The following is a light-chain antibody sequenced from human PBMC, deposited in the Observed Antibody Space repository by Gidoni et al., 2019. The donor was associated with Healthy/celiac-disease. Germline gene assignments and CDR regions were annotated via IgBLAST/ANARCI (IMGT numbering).Light chain of an antibody. Sequence: DIQMTQPPSSLSASVGDRVTITCQASQDISNYLSWYQQKPGKAPKLLIYDASNLETGVPSRFSGSGSGTDFTFTISSLQPEDIATYYCQQYDNLPSTFGQGTRLEIK. V-gene: IGKV1-33*01. CDR1: QDISNY. CDR3: QQYDNLPST. CDR2: DAS. J-gene: IGKJ5*01.